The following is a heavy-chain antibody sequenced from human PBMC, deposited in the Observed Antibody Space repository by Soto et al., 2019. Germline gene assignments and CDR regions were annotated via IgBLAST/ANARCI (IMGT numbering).Heavy chain of an antibody. CDR2: ISTSHGNT. Sequence: SVKVSCNAYGYTFTRYGFSWVRQAPGQGLEWMGWISTSHGNTNYAQTFQGRVIITADESARTSYMELRSLRSQDTAVYYCVRDSGAKLSSSWGQGTLVTVSS. V-gene: IGHV1-18*04. CDR3: VRDSGAKLSSS. D-gene: IGHD6-13*01. J-gene: IGHJ4*02. CDR1: GYTFTRYG.